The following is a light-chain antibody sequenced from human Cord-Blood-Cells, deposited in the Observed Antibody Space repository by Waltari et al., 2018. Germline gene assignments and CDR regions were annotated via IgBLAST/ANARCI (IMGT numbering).Light chain of an antibody. CDR1: QGISSY. CDR2: AAS. V-gene: IGKV1D-8*03. Sequence: VIWMTQSPSLLSASTGDRVTISCRISQGISSYLAWYQQKPGKAPGLLIYAASTLQSGVPSRFSGSGSGTDFTLTISCLQSEDFATYYCQQYYSFPWTFGQGTKVEIK. CDR3: QQYYSFPWT. J-gene: IGKJ1*01.